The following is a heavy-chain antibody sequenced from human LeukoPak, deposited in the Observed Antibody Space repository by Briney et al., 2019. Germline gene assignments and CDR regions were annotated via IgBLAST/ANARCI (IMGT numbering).Heavy chain of an antibody. CDR1: GFTFSSYA. D-gene: IGHD5/OR15-5a*01. CDR3: AKSLVSYYYYYMDV. J-gene: IGHJ6*03. V-gene: IGHV3-23*01. Sequence: GGSLRLSCAASGFTFSSYAMSWVRQAPGKGLEWVSAISGSGGSTYYADSVKGRFTISRDNSKNTLYLQMNSLSEDTAVYYFAKSLVSYYYYYMDVRGKGTTVTVSS. CDR2: ISGSGGST.